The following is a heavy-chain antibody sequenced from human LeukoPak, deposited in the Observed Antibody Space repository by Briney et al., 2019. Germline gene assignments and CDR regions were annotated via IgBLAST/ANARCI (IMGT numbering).Heavy chain of an antibody. D-gene: IGHD2-15*01. V-gene: IGHV4-4*02. J-gene: IGHJ3*02. CDR1: GGSISSSNW. Sequence: PSETLSLTCAVSGGSISSSNWWSWVRQPPGKGLEWIGEIYHSGNTNYNPSLKSRVTISVDKSKNQFSLKLSSVTAADTAVYYCARDLIEYCSGGSCFVAHAFDIWGQGTMVTVSS. CDR2: IYHSGNT. CDR3: ARDLIEYCSGGSCFVAHAFDI.